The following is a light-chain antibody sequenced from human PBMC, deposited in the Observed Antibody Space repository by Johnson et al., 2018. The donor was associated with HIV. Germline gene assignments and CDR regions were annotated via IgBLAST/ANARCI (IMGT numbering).Light chain of an antibody. CDR2: KNN. Sequence: QSMLTQPPSVSAAPGQKVTISCSGSSSTIGNNYVSWYQVLPGTAPKLLIYKNNERPSGIPDRFSGSKSGTSATLGITGLKTGDEADYYCGTWDTSLSAGGVFGTGTKVTVL. CDR3: GTWDTSLSAGGV. CDR1: SSTIGNNY. V-gene: IGLV1-51*02. J-gene: IGLJ1*01.